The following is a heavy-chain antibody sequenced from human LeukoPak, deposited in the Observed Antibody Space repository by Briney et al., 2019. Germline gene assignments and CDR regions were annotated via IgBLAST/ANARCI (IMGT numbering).Heavy chain of an antibody. J-gene: IGHJ4*02. V-gene: IGHV3-48*02. D-gene: IGHD3-22*01. CDR2: ISGTSNI. CDR3: ARDEDDISGYYFY. Sequence: PGGSLRLSCAASGFTFDDYGMNWVRQAPGKGLEWVSYISGTSNIYYADSVKGRFTISRDNAKNSLYLQMNSLRDEDTAVYYCARDEDDISGYYFYWGQGTLVTVSS. CDR1: GFTFDDYG.